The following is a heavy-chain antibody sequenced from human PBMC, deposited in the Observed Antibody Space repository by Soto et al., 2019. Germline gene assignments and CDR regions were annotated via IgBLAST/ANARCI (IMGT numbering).Heavy chain of an antibody. Sequence: EVQLVESGGGLVQPGGSLRLSCAASGFFFGDYAMAWVRQAPGKGLEWLAYINSGGSVITYGDSAKGRFTVSRDNAKSSLYLQLNSLRDEDTAVYSCARGCSGTCWFESWGRGTLVTVSS. CDR2: INSGGSVI. CDR1: GFFFGDYA. V-gene: IGHV3-48*02. J-gene: IGHJ5*01. CDR3: ARGCSGTCWFES. D-gene: IGHD1-7*01.